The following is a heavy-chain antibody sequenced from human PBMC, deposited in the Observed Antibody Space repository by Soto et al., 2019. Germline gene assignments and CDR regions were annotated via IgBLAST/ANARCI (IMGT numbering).Heavy chain of an antibody. CDR1: GFTFSSYA. Sequence: GGSLRLSCAASGFTFSSYAMSWVRQAPGKGLEWVSAISGSGGSTYYADSVKGRFTISRDNSKNRLYRQMNSLGAEDTAVYYCAKDRGVVVVAATYNWFDPWGQGTLVTVSS. J-gene: IGHJ5*02. CDR2: ISGSGGST. D-gene: IGHD2-15*01. V-gene: IGHV3-23*01. CDR3: AKDRGVVVVAATYNWFDP.